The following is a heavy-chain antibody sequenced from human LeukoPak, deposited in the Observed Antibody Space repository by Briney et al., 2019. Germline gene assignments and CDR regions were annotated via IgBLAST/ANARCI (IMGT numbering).Heavy chain of an antibody. D-gene: IGHD6-13*01. CDR2: IYPGDSDT. CDR3: ARLGWQQPASKVYYFDY. J-gene: IGHJ4*02. Sequence: GESLQISCEGSGYIFTSYWIGWVRRLPGKGREGMGSIYPGDSDTRYSPSFQGQVTISADKSISTAYLQWSSLKASDTAMYYCARLGWQQPASKVYYFDYWGQGTLVTVSS. V-gene: IGHV5-51*01. CDR1: GYIFTSYW.